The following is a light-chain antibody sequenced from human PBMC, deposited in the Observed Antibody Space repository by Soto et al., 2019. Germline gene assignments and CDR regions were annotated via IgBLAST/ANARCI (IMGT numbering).Light chain of an antibody. CDR1: SINVGGYNS. V-gene: IGLV2-14*03. CDR3: SSYTTSSTPHYV. CDR2: DVS. J-gene: IGLJ1*01. Sequence: QSVLTQPASVSGSPGQSITISCTGTSINVGGYNSVSWYQHHPGKAPKLMIFDVSDRPSGVSSRFSGSKSGNTASLTISGLQAEDEADYYCSSYTTSSTPHYVFGPGTKLTVL.